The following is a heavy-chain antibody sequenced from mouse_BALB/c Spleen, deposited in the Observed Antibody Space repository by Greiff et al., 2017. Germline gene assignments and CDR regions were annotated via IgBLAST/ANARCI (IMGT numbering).Heavy chain of an antibody. J-gene: IGHJ3*01. CDR3: ARQTDGYDTWFAY. Sequence: EVQRVESGGDLVKPGGSLKLSCAASGFTFSSYGMSWVRQTPDKRLEWVATLSSGGSYTYYPDSVKGRFTISRDNAKNTLYLQMSSLKSEDTAMYYCARQTDGYDTWFAYWGQGTLVTVSA. D-gene: IGHD2-2*01. CDR1: GFTFSSYG. V-gene: IGHV5-6*01. CDR2: LSSGGSYT.